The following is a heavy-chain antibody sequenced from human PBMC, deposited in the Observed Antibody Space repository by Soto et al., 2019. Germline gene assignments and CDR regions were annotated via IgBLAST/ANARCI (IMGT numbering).Heavy chain of an antibody. D-gene: IGHD1-26*01. CDR2: IYYSGST. Sequence: SETLSLTCTVSGGSISSYYWSWIRQPPGKGLEWIGYIYYSGSTNYNPSLKSRVTISVDTSKNQFSLKLSSVTAADTAVYYCARDSDGSYSREDYFDYWGQGTLVTVSS. CDR1: GGSISSYY. J-gene: IGHJ4*02. CDR3: ARDSDGSYSREDYFDY. V-gene: IGHV4-59*01.